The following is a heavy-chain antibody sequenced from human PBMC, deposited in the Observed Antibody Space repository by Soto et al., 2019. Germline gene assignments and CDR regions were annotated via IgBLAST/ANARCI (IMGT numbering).Heavy chain of an antibody. CDR3: ARAGGYSYGYAGRGKFDY. CDR2: IYYSGST. J-gene: IGHJ4*02. CDR1: GGSISSGDYY. Sequence: QVQLQESGPGLVKPSQTLSLTCTVSGGSISSGDYYWSWIRQPPGKGLEWIGYIYYSGSTYYNPSLKSRVTISVDTSKNQFSLKLSSVTAADTAVYYCARAGGYSYGYAGRGKFDYWGQGTLVTVSS. D-gene: IGHD5-18*01. V-gene: IGHV4-30-4*01.